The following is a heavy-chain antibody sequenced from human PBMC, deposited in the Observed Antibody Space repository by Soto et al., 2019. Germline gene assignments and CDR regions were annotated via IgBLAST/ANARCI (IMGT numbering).Heavy chain of an antibody. D-gene: IGHD6-13*01. CDR2: IYSSGST. J-gene: IGHJ4*02. Sequence: QVQLQESGPGLVKPSETLSLTCTVSGGSISSGDDYWSWIRQHPGKGLEWIGYIYSSGSTYYTPSLKSRVNMSMDTSKNQFSLKLTSVTAADTAMYYCARADSSRRLLDYWGQGTLVTVSS. CDR3: ARADSSRRLLDY. V-gene: IGHV4-30-4*01. CDR1: GGSISSGDDY.